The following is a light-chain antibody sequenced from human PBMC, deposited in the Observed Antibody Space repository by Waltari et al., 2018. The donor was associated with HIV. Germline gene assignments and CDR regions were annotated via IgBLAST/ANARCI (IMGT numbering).Light chain of an antibody. CDR3: QSSDNTLSGSV. J-gene: IGLJ2*01. V-gene: IGLV1-40*01. Sequence: QSVLTQPPSVSGAPGQRVTLSCTGGNSNIGTHEVHWYQHFPGTSPQLLIDNNNNRPSGVPDRFSGAKSGTSAYLAITGLQADDEADYYCQSSDNTLSGSVFGGGTRLTVL. CDR1: NSNIGTHE. CDR2: NNN.